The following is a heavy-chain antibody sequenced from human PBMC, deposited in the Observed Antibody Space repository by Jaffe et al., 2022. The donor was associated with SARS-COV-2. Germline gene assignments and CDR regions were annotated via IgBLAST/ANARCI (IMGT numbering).Heavy chain of an antibody. D-gene: IGHD3-22*01. J-gene: IGHJ4*02. CDR2: ISYDGSNK. CDR1: GFTFSSYG. Sequence: QVQLVESGGGVVQPGRSLRLSCAASGFTFSSYGMHWVRQAPGKGLEWVAVISYDGSNKYYADSVKGRFTISRDNSKNTLYLQMNSLRAEDTAVYYCAKGDSSGYYLLDYWGQGTLVTVSS. V-gene: IGHV3-30*18. CDR3: AKGDSSGYYLLDY.